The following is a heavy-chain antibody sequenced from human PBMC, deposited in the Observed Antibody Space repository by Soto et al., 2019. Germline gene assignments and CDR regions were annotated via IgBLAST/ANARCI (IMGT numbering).Heavy chain of an antibody. CDR1: GFTFGNFA. CDR2: ISGSGGDT. V-gene: IGHV3-23*01. Sequence: GGSLRLSCAVSGFTFGNFAMTWVRQAPGKGLEWVSGISGSGGDTYYADSVKGRFTISRDNSKNTLYLQMSSLRADDTATFYCARTESSAWSTRYGMDVWGQGTTVTVSS. CDR3: ARTESSAWSTRYGMDV. D-gene: IGHD6-19*01. J-gene: IGHJ6*02.